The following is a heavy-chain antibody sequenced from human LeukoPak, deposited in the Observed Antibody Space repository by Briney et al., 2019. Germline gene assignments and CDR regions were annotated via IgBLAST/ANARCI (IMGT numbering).Heavy chain of an antibody. Sequence: PGGSLRLSCAASGFTFSIYCMSWVRDAPGKGVEWVANIKQDGSKKYYVDSVKGRFTISRDNAKNSLYLEMDSLRAEDTAVYYCARLPAGTSVWGQGTTVTVSS. CDR1: GFTFSIYC. J-gene: IGHJ6*02. CDR2: IKQDGSKK. CDR3: ARLPAGTSV. D-gene: IGHD6-13*01. V-gene: IGHV3-7*01.